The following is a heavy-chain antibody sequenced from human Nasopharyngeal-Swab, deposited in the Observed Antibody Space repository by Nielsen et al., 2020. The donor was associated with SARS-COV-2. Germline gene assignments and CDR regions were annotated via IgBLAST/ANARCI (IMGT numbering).Heavy chain of an antibody. V-gene: IGHV4-39*07. J-gene: IGHJ6*02. CDR2: INHSGST. CDR3: ARGDGTVYYYYGMDV. D-gene: IGHD1-7*01. CDR1: GGSILSSTYY. Sequence: SETLSLTCTVSGGSILSSTYYWSWIRQPPGKGLEWIGEINHSGSTNYNPSLKSRVTISVDTSKNQFSLKLSSVTAADTAVYYCARGDGTVYYYYGMDVWGQGTTVTVSS.